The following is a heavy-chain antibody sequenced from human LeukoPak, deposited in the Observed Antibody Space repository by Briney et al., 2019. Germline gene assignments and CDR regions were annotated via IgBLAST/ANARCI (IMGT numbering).Heavy chain of an antibody. Sequence: ASVKVSCKASGYTFTTYEIHWVRQATGQGPEWMGWMNPQSGFTGYAQKVRGRVTMTRDTSTNTAFVELSRLRFEDTAIYYCARGSTHSNDSFRTFDYWGQGSLVSVSS. V-gene: IGHV1-8*01. CDR1: GYTFTTYE. CDR2: MNPQSGFT. J-gene: IGHJ4*02. CDR3: ARGSTHSNDSFRTFDY. D-gene: IGHD2/OR15-2a*01.